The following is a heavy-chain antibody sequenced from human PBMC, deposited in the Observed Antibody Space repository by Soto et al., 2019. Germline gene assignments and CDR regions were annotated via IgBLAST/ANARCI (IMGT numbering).Heavy chain of an antibody. CDR1: GFTFSSYD. CDR3: ARWWGESAAEGMDV. V-gene: IGHV3-13*01. D-gene: IGHD6-13*01. J-gene: IGHJ6*02. Sequence: GSLRLSCAASGFTFSSYDMHWVRQATGKGLEWVSAIGTAGDTYYPGSVKGRFTISRENAKNSLYLQMNSLRAEDTAVYYCARWWGESAAEGMDVWGQGTTVTVSS. CDR2: IGTAGDT.